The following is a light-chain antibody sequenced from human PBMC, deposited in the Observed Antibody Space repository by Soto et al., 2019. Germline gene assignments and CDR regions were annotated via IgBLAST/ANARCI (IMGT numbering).Light chain of an antibody. CDR1: QSVSSY. CDR3: SQRSNWPWT. CDR2: DAS. Sequence: EIVLTQSPATLSLAPGERATLSCRASQSVSSYLAWYQQKPGQAPRLLIYDASNRATGIPARFRGSGSGTAFTLTISSLEPEDFAVYSCSQRSNWPWTFGGGTKVDIK. V-gene: IGKV3-11*01. J-gene: IGKJ4*02.